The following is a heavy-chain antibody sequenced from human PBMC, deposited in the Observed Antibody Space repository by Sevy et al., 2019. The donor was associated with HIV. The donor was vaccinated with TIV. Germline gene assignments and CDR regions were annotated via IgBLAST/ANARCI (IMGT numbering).Heavy chain of an antibody. CDR2: VFHSGST. D-gene: IGHD3-10*01. V-gene: IGHV4-38-2*01. CDR1: GYSITSGYL. J-gene: IGHJ4*02. CDR3: AGHSHGSGTYYVPFDS. Sequence: SETLSLTCAVSGYSITSGYLWGWIRQPPGKGLEWIGSVFHSGSTYYNPSLNSRVIISVDTSKNQFSLKLNSVTAADTAVYYGAGHSHGSGTYYVPFDSWGQGTLVTVSS.